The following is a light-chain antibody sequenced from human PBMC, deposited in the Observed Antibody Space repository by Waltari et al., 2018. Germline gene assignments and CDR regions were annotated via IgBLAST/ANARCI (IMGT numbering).Light chain of an antibody. CDR1: QSLLHSDGKTY. CDR2: EGS. Sequence: DIVLTQTPLPLSVTPGQQASISCKSSQSLLHSDGKTYLYWFLQKPGQPPQVLYYEGSKRFAVVPDRISSRGSRTDFTLRISLVEAEDVVVYYCMQGLNLRTFGQGTKVEIK. V-gene: IGKV2D-29*01. CDR3: MQGLNLRT. J-gene: IGKJ1*01.